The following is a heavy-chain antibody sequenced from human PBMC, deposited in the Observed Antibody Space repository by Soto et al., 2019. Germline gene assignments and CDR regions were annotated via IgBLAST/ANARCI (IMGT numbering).Heavy chain of an antibody. D-gene: IGHD6-13*01. CDR3: TRVPAYSSSWYLTTTVSGGMDV. CDR1: GFTFGDYA. Sequence: PGGSLRLSCTASGFTFGDYAMSWFRQAPGKGLEWVGFIRSKAYGGTTEYAASVKGRFTISRDDSKSIAYLQMNSLKTEDTAVYYCTRVPAYSSSWYLTTTVSGGMDVWGXGTTVTVSS. J-gene: IGHJ6*02. V-gene: IGHV3-49*03. CDR2: IRSKAYGGTT.